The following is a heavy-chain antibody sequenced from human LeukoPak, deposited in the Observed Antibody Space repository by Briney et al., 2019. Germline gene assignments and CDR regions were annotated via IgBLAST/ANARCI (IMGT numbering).Heavy chain of an antibody. Sequence: SVKVSCEASGGTFSGYAISWVRQAPGQGLEWMGGIIPIFGTANYAQKFQGRVTITADESTSTAYMELSSLRSEDTAVYYCARDRNPSDIVVVPAAIDAGWFDPWGQGTLVTVSS. D-gene: IGHD2-2*02. CDR2: IIPIFGTA. J-gene: IGHJ5*02. CDR1: GGTFSGYA. CDR3: ARDRNPSDIVVVPAAIDAGWFDP. V-gene: IGHV1-69*13.